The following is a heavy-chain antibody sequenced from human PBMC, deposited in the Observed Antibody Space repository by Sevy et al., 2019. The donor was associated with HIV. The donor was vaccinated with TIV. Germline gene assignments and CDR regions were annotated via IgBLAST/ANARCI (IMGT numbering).Heavy chain of an antibody. J-gene: IGHJ6*02. V-gene: IGHV1-8*01. Sequence: ASVKVSCKASGYTFTSYDINWVRQATGQGLEWMGWMNPNSGNTGYAQKFQGRVTMTRNTSISKAYMELSSLRSEDTAVYYCARHPVTAGYYYGMDVWGQGTTVTVSS. CDR3: ARHPVTAGYYYGMDV. CDR2: MNPNSGNT. D-gene: IGHD4-4*01. CDR1: GYTFTSYD.